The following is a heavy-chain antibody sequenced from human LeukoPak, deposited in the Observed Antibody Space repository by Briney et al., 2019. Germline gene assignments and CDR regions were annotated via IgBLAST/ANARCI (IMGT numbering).Heavy chain of an antibody. Sequence: SETLSLTCTVSGYSISSGYYWGWIRQPPGKGLEWIGSIYHSGSTYYNPSLKSRVTISVDTSKNQFSLQLNSVTPEDTAVYYCARNVRLGSGELSFAPFKNWFDPWGQGTLVTVSS. J-gene: IGHJ5*02. D-gene: IGHD3-16*02. CDR2: IYHSGST. CDR3: ARNVRLGSGELSFAPFKNWFDP. V-gene: IGHV4-38-2*02. CDR1: GYSISSGYY.